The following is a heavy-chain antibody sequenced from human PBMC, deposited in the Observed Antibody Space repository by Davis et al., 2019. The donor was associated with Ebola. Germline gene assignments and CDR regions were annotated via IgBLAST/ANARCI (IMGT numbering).Heavy chain of an antibody. CDR2: ISSTSRTI. CDR1: GFSASSYS. CDR3: AREGYSGFVRISGSYYADY. D-gene: IGHD1-26*01. Sequence: GESLKISCAFSGFSASSYSMNWVRQPPGKGLEWVSYISSTSRTIYYADSVKGRFTVSRDNAANSVYLQLTGLTDEDTAVYFCAREGYSGFVRISGSYYADYWGQGTLVTVSS. V-gene: IGHV3-48*02. J-gene: IGHJ4*02.